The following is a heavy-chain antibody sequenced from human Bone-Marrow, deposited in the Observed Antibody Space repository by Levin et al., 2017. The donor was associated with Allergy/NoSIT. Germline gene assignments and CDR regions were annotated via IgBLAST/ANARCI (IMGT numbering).Heavy chain of an antibody. CDR2: ISSTSTYI. V-gene: IGHV3-21*01. CDR1: GFTFTGYA. Sequence: GESLKISCAASGFTFTGYAMNWVRQAPGKGLEWVSSISSTSTYINYADSVKGRFTISTDHAKNSLYLQMNSLRAEDTAVYYCTRNWESTISDVFDIWGQGTVVTVSS. D-gene: IGHD3-3*01. CDR3: TRNWESTISDVFDI. J-gene: IGHJ3*02.